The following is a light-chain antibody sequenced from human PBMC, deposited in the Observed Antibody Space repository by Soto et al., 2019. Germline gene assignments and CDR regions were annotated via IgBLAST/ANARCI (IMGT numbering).Light chain of an antibody. CDR1: SSDVGGYNY. Sequence: QSALTQPASVSGSPGQSITISCTGTSSDVGGYNYVSWYQQHPGKAPKLMIYEVSNRPSGVSNRFSGSKSGNTASLTISGLQAEDEADYYCSSYTISSTSPYVFGTGTKLTVL. J-gene: IGLJ1*01. CDR2: EVS. V-gene: IGLV2-14*01. CDR3: SSYTISSTSPYV.